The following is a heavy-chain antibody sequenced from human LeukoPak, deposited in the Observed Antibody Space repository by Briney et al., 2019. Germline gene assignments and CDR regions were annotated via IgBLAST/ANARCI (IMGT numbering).Heavy chain of an antibody. CDR3: AKGGAGYFDY. J-gene: IGHJ4*02. Sequence: PGGSLRLSCSASGFTFSSYGMHWVRQAPGKGLEYVSAISSNGGSIYDADSVKGRFTISRDNSKNTLYLQMSSLRTEDTAVYYCAKGGAGYFDYWGQGTLVTVSS. V-gene: IGHV3-64D*09. D-gene: IGHD1-26*01. CDR2: ISSNGGSI. CDR1: GFTFSSYG.